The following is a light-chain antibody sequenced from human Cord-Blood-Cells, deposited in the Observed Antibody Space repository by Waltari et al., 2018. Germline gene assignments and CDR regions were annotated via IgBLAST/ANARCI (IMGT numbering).Light chain of an antibody. CDR3: QQYNNWPPYT. V-gene: IGKV3-15*01. CDR1: QSVSSN. J-gene: IGKJ2*01. CDR2: CAS. Sequence: EIVMTQPPATLSVSRGESATHSRRASQSVSSNLPWYQQKPGQAPRPLIYCASTRATGIPARFSGSGSGTEFTLTISSLQSEDFAVYCCQQYNNWPPYTFGQGTKLEIK.